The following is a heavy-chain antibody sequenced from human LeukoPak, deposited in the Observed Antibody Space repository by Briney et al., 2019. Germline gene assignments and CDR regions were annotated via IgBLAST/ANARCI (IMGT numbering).Heavy chain of an antibody. CDR2: ISYDGSNK. CDR1: GFTFSSYG. CDR3: ANLVAATNPFDY. J-gene: IGHJ4*02. D-gene: IGHD2-15*01. Sequence: GGSLRLSCAASGFTFSSYGMHWVRQAPGKGLEWVAVISYDGSNKYYADSVKGRFTISRDNSKNTLYLQMNGLRAEDTAVYYCANLVAATNPFDYWGQGTLVTVSS. V-gene: IGHV3-30*18.